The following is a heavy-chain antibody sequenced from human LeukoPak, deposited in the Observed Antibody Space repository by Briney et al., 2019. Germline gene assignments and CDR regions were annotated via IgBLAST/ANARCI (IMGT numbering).Heavy chain of an antibody. Sequence: ASVKVSCKASGYTFTSYGISWVRQAPGQGLEWMGWISAYNGNTNYAQKLQGRVTMTTDTSTSTAYMELRSLRSEDTAVYYCARDREVAGILGLEDYWGQGTLVTVSS. J-gene: IGHJ4*02. D-gene: IGHD6-19*01. CDR2: ISAYNGNT. CDR3: ARDREVAGILGLEDY. V-gene: IGHV1-18*04. CDR1: GYTFTSYG.